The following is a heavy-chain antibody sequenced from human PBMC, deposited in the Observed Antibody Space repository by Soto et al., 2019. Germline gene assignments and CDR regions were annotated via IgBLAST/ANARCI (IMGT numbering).Heavy chain of an antibody. Sequence: GGSLRLSCAASGFTFSSYAMSWVRQAPGKGLEWVSAISGSGGSTYYADSVKGRFTISRDNSKNTLYLQMNSLRAEDTAVYYCAHNPHNYDFWSGYYFGYWGQGTLVTVSS. CDR1: GFTFSSYA. D-gene: IGHD3-3*01. CDR3: AHNPHNYDFWSGYYFGY. V-gene: IGHV3-23*01. CDR2: ISGSGGST. J-gene: IGHJ4*02.